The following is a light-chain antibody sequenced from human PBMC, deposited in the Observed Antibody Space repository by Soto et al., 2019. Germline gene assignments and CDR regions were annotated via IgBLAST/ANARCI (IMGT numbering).Light chain of an antibody. CDR1: QSVSRD. CDR2: DAS. Sequence: DIVLTQSPATLSLSPGERATLSCRASQSVSRDFAWYQQKPGQAPRLLIYDASNRATGIPARFSCSGSGTDFTLTINSLQPEDFAVYYCQHRHNFGPGTKVDFK. J-gene: IGKJ3*01. CDR3: QHRHN. V-gene: IGKV3-11*01.